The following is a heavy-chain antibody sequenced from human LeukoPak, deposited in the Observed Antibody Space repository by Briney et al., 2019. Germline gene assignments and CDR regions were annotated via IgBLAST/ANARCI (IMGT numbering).Heavy chain of an antibody. V-gene: IGHV4-4*07. CDR2: IYTSGST. CDR3: ARESSYYDSSGWNYYFDY. J-gene: IGHJ4*02. Sequence: SETLSLTCTVSGGSISSYYWSWIRQPAGKGLGWIGRIYTSGSTNYNPSLKSRVTMSVDTSKNQFSLKLSSVTAADTAVYYCARESSYYDSSGWNYYFDYWGQGTLVTVSS. D-gene: IGHD3-22*01. CDR1: GGSISSYY.